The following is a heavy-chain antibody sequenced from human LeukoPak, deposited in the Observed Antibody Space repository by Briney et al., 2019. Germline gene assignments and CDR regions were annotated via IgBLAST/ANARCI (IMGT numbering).Heavy chain of an antibody. J-gene: IGHJ3*01. CDR3: ATRPRRGYCSGGSCYKY. D-gene: IGHD2-15*01. CDR2: ISSSSSYT. CDR1: GFTFSDYY. Sequence: PGGSLRLSCAASGFTFSDYYMSWIRQAPGKGLEWVSYISSSSSYTNYADSVKGRFTISRDNAKNSLYLQMNSLRAEDTAVYYCATRPRRGYCSGGSCYKYWGQGTMVTVSS. V-gene: IGHV3-11*03.